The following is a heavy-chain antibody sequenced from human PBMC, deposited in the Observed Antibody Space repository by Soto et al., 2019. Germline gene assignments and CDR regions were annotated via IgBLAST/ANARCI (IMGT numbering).Heavy chain of an antibody. CDR1: GFTFSSYG. V-gene: IGHV3-30*18. Sequence: QVQLVESGGGVVQPGRSLRLSCAASGFTFSSYGMHWVRQAPGKGLEWVAVISYDGSNKYYADSVKGRFTISRDNSKNTLYLQMNSLRAEDTAVYYCAKGRQVAGTVGVGYYYHYGMDVWGQGTTVTVSS. CDR3: AKGRQVAGTVGVGYYYHYGMDV. D-gene: IGHD6-19*01. J-gene: IGHJ6*02. CDR2: ISYDGSNK.